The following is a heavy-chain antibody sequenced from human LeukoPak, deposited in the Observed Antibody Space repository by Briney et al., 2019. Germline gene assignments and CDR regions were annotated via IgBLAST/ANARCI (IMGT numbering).Heavy chain of an antibody. Sequence: GGSLRLSCAASGFTFTNYGMHWVRQAPGKGLEWVALITYDGYYKYYSDSVKGRFTISSDTSKNTLYLQMSSLRAEDTAVYYCARALSAFDIWGQGTMVTVSS. V-gene: IGHV3-30*03. J-gene: IGHJ3*02. CDR2: ITYDGYYK. CDR1: GFTFTNYG. CDR3: ARALSAFDI.